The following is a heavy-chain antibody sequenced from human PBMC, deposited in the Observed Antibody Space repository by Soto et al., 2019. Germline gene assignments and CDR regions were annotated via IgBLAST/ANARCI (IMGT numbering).Heavy chain of an antibody. CDR1: GFSFGSFA. Sequence: QVQLVESGGGVVQPGRSLRLSCAASGFSFGSFAMHWVRQAPGKGLEWVAGIVADGGNKPHADSVKGRFTISRDNSKNTLYLEMDSLRPEDTAVYYCARDPVVTTTRLEWFDPWGQGTLVIVSS. J-gene: IGHJ5*02. CDR3: ARDPVVTTTRLEWFDP. V-gene: IGHV3-30*04. D-gene: IGHD2-21*02. CDR2: IVADGGNK.